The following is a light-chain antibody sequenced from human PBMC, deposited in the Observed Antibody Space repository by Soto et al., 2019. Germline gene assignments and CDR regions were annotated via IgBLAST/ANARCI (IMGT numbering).Light chain of an antibody. CDR1: QGISTY. V-gene: IGKV1-39*01. CDR2: AAS. J-gene: IGKJ1*01. Sequence: IQMTQSPSSLSASVGDRVTITCRASQGISTYLNWYRQKPGKAPELLIYAASSLQSGVPSRFSGSGSATDFALTIGSLQPEDSATYYCQQGFTTPWTFGQGTKVDIK. CDR3: QQGFTTPWT.